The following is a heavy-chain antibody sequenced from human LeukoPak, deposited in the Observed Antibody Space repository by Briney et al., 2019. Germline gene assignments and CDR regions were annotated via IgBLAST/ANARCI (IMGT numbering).Heavy chain of an antibody. CDR3: ARSQIPLGTWYFDL. D-gene: IGHD1-14*01. CDR2: IIPILGIA. CDR1: GGTFSSYA. V-gene: IGHV1-69*04. Sequence: SVNVSCKASGGTFSSYAISWVRQAPGQGLEWMGRIIPILGIANYAQKFQGRVTITADKSTSTAYMELSSLRSEDTAVYYCARSQIPLGTWYFDLWGRGTLVTVSS. J-gene: IGHJ2*01.